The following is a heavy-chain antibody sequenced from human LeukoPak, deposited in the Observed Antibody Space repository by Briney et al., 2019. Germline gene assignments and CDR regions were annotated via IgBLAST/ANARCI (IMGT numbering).Heavy chain of an antibody. CDR1: GFTFSIYA. CDR2: ISGSGGST. D-gene: IGHD2-2*01. Sequence: PGGSLRLSCAASGFTFSIYAMSWVRQAPGKGLEWVSAISGSGGSTYYADSVKGRFAISRDNSKNTRYLQLNSLRADDTAVYYCAKDGRPAAKVSEYFDYWGQGTLVTVSS. J-gene: IGHJ4*02. CDR3: AKDGRPAAKVSEYFDY. V-gene: IGHV3-23*01.